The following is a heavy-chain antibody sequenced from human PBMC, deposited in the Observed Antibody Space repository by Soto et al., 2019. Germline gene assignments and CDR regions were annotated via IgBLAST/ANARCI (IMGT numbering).Heavy chain of an antibody. CDR3: VKSAGDQWMFDY. CDR2: LSHRATNI. D-gene: IGHD5-12*01. V-gene: IGHV3-23*01. CDR1: GFTFNSYA. J-gene: IGHJ4*02. Sequence: EVHLSESGGGLVQPGGSLRLSCAASGFTFNSYAMSWVRQAPGKGLHWVSALSHRATNIFYADSVRGRFTISRDNSKNTLSLQMNSLRAEDTAIYYCVKSAGDQWMFDYWGQGILVTVSS.